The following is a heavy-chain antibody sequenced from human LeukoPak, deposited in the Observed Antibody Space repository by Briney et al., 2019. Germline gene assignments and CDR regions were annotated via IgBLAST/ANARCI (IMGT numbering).Heavy chain of an antibody. CDR1: GFTFSSYS. D-gene: IGHD2-21*01. J-gene: IGHJ5*02. CDR2: ISSSSSYI. Sequence: GGSLRLSCAASGFTFSSYSMNWVRQAPGKGLEWVSSISSSSSYIYYADSVKGRFTISRDNAKNSLYLQMNSLRAEDTAVYYCARSSMSGDAWFGPWGQGTLVTVSS. V-gene: IGHV3-21*01. CDR3: ARSSMSGDAWFGP.